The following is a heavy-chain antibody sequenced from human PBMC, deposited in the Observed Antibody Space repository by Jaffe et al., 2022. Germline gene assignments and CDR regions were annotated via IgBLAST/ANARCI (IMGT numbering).Heavy chain of an antibody. CDR2: IYYSGST. V-gene: IGHV4-39*01. Sequence: QLQLQESGPGLVKPSETLSLTCTVSGGSISSSSYYWGWIRQPPGKGLEWIGSIYYSGSTYYNPSLKSRVTISVDTSKNQFSLKLSSVTAADTAVYYCARRAYCSGGSCYPSDYYFDYWGQGTLVTVSS. CDR1: GGSISSSSYY. CDR3: ARRAYCSGGSCYPSDYYFDY. J-gene: IGHJ4*02. D-gene: IGHD2-15*01.